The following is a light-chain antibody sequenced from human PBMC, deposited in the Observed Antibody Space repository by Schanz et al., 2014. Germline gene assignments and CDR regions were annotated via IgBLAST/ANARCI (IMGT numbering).Light chain of an antibody. J-gene: IGLJ2*01. V-gene: IGLV2-8*01. CDR2: NVN. Sequence: QSALIQPPSVSGSPGQSVTISCTGTSSDVGSYDYVSWYQQHPGTVPKPMIYNVNTQPSGVPDRFSGSKSGNTASLTVSGLQAEDEADYYCSSYGGSNFVVFGGGTKVTVL. CDR3: SSYGGSNFVV. CDR1: SSDVGSYDY.